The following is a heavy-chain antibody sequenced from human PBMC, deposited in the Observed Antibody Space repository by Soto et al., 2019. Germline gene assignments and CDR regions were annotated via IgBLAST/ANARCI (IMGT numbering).Heavy chain of an antibody. CDR2: IYYSGST. Sequence: SETLSLTCTVSGGSISSSSYYWGWIRQPPGKGLEWIGSIYYSGSTYYNPSLKSRVTISVDTSKNQFSLKLSSVTAADTAVYYCASRPQDTAMVYFDYWGQGTLVTVSS. J-gene: IGHJ4*02. CDR1: GGSISSSSYY. CDR3: ASRPQDTAMVYFDY. D-gene: IGHD5-18*01. V-gene: IGHV4-39*01.